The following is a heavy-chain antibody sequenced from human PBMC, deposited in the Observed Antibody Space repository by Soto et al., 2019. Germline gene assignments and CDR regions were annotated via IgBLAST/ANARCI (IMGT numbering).Heavy chain of an antibody. V-gene: IGHV1-58*01. CDR1: GFTFTNSA. J-gene: IGHJ4*02. D-gene: IGHD2-21*02. Sequence: QMQVVQSGPEVKNPGTSVKVSCKTSGFTFTNSAVQWVRQARGQSLEWIGWIIVGSGQTKSVQKIQERLTITRDISTSTVYKELRSLNSEDTAVYYCAAELYELGDCCDFDYWGQGTLVTVSS. CDR3: AAELYELGDCCDFDY. CDR2: IIVGSGQT.